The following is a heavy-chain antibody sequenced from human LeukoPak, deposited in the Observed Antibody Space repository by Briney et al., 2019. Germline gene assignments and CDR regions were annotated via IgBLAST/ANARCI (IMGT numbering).Heavy chain of an antibody. D-gene: IGHD3-22*01. CDR2: TGSSTI. V-gene: IGHV3-48*03. CDR1: QFTFRNYE. CDR3: ASSKWFYFDS. Sequence: PAGSLRLTCTTSQFTFRNYEVNWVRQAPGKGLEWISFTGSSTIQYADSVTGRFTISRDNAKNSLYLQMNSLRVEDTAVYYCASSKWFYFDSWGQGTLVTVSS. J-gene: IGHJ4*02.